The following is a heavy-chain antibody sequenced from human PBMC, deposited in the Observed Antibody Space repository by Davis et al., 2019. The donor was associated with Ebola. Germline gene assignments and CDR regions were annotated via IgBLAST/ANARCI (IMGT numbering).Heavy chain of an antibody. Sequence: SETLSLTCTVSGGSISSYYWSWIRQPPGKGLEWIGYIYYSGSTYYNPSLKSRVTISVDTSKNQFSLKLSSVTAADTAVYYCARLVSSHYYDSSGYGVFRYFDLWGQGTLVTVSS. V-gene: IGHV4-59*04. J-gene: IGHJ5*02. CDR2: IYYSGST. CDR3: ARLVSSHYYDSSGYGVFRYFDL. CDR1: GGSISSYY. D-gene: IGHD3-22*01.